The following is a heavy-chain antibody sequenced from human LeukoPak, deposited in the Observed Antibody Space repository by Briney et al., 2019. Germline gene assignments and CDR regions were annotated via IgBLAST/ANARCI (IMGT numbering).Heavy chain of an antibody. CDR2: INHSGST. CDR3: ARGLLNYYGGNSSFDY. J-gene: IGHJ4*02. CDR1: GGSFSGYY. D-gene: IGHD4-23*01. V-gene: IGHV4-34*01. Sequence: SETLSLTCAVYGGSFSGYYWGWIRQPPGKGLEWIGEINHSGSTNYNPSLKSRVTISVDTSKNQFSLKLSSVTAADTAVYYCARGLLNYYGGNSSFDYWGQGTLVTVSS.